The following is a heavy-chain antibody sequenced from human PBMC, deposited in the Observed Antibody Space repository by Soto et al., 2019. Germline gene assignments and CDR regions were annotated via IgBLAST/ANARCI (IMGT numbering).Heavy chain of an antibody. D-gene: IGHD4-4*01. CDR3: ARHVEVTTVTLPYYFDY. J-gene: IGHJ4*02. V-gene: IGHV4-39*01. CDR2: IYYSGST. CDR1: GGSISSSSYY. Sequence: PSETLSLTCTVSGGSISSSSYYWGWIRQPPGKGLEWIGSIYYSGSTYYNPSLKSRVTISVDTSKNQFSLKLSSVTAADTAVYYWARHVEVTTVTLPYYFDYWGQGTLVTVSS.